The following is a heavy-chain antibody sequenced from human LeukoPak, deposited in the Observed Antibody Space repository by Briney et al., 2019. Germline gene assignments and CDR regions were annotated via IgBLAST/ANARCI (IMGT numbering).Heavy chain of an antibody. CDR2: IYHSGST. CDR3: ARDLTLGYCSGGSCYGHWFDP. D-gene: IGHD2-15*01. V-gene: IGHV4-30-2*01. J-gene: IGHJ5*02. CDR1: GGSISSGGYY. Sequence: SETLSLTCTVSGGSISSGGYYWSWIRQPPGKGLEWIGYIYHSGSTYYNPSLKSRVTISVDTSKNQFSLKLSSVAAADTAVYYCARDLTLGYCSGGSCYGHWFDPWGQGTLVTVSS.